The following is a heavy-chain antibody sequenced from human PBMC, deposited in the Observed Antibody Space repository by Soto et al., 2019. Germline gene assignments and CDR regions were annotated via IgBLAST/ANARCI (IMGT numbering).Heavy chain of an antibody. Sequence: SETLSLTCTVSGGSISNGNYYWSWIRQPPGKGLEWIGYIYYSGTTYYSPSLKSRVTISVDTSKNQFSLKLTSVTAADTAVYYCARDEKNSDYYSGMDVWGQGTTVTVSS. CDR3: ARDEKNSDYYSGMDV. D-gene: IGHD1-7*01. CDR1: GGSISNGNYY. J-gene: IGHJ6*02. CDR2: IYYSGTT. V-gene: IGHV4-30-4*01.